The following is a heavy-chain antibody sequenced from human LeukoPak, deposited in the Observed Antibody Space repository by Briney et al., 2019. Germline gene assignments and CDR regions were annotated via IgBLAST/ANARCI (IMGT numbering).Heavy chain of an antibody. D-gene: IGHD3-10*01. CDR1: GFTFRTYG. Sequence: GGSLRLSCAASGFTFRTYGIHWVRQAPGKGLEWVAVISYNGDTSLYANSVKGRFTISRDSSRNTLYLQMDSLRYEDTALYYCARDPLRGWGDYFDYWGQGTLVTVSS. V-gene: IGHV3-30*19. J-gene: IGHJ4*02. CDR2: ISYNGDTS. CDR3: ARDPLRGWGDYFDY.